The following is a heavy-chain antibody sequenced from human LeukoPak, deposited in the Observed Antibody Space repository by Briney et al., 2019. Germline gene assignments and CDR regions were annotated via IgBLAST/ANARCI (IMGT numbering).Heavy chain of an antibody. CDR1: GYTFTGYY. V-gene: IGHV1-2*02. CDR2: INPNSGGT. Sequence: ASVKVSCKASGYTFTGYYMHWVRQAPGQGLEWMGWINPNSGGTNYAQKFQGRVTMTRDTSISTAYMELSSLRAEDTAVYYCARVRGSYSYYFDYWGQGTLVTVSS. J-gene: IGHJ4*02. D-gene: IGHD1-26*01. CDR3: ARVRGSYSYYFDY.